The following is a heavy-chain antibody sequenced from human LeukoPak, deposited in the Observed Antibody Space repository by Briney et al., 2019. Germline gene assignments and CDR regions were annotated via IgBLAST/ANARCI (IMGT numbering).Heavy chain of an antibody. V-gene: IGHV3-30*18. CDR2: ISYDGRNE. CDR3: VKDLGQWLVLHGVDV. Sequence: GGSLRLSCAASGFTFTNYWMNWLRQAPGKGLEWVAVISYDGRNEYYADSVKGRFTISRDNSKNTVYLQMNSLRAEDTALYYCVKDLGQWLVLHGVDVWGQGTSVTVSS. CDR1: GFTFTNYW. D-gene: IGHD6-19*01. J-gene: IGHJ6*02.